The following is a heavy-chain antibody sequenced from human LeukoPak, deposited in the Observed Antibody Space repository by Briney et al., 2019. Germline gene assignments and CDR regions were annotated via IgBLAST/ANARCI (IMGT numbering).Heavy chain of an antibody. J-gene: IGHJ6*02. CDR1: GGTFSSYA. CDR2: IIPIFGTA. V-gene: IGHV1-69*01. Sequence: ASVKVSCKASGGTFSSYAISWARQAPGQGLEWMGGIIPIFGTANYAQKFQGRVTITADESTSTAYMELSSLRSEDTAVYYCASPPLKRPRSIVVPQQLVRDYYYGMDVWGQGTTVTVSS. CDR3: ASPPLKRPRSIVVPQQLVRDYYYGMDV. D-gene: IGHD6-13*01.